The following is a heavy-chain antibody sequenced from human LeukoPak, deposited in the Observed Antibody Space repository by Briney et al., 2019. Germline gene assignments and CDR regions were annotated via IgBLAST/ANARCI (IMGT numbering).Heavy chain of an antibody. CDR3: AKGGGELGSGSLDY. D-gene: IGHD3-10*01. CDR1: GFTFSSYG. CDR2: IWYDGSDE. Sequence: GRSLRLSCAASGFTFSSYGMHWVRQAPGKGLEWVAFIWYDGSDEYYADSVKGRLTISRDNSKNTLYLQMNSLTTEDTAVYYCAKGGGELGSGSLDYWGQGTLVTVSS. V-gene: IGHV3-30*02. J-gene: IGHJ4*02.